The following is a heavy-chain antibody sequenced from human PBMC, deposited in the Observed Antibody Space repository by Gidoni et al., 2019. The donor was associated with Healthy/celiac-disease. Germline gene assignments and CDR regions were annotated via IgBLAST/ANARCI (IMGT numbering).Heavy chain of an antibody. V-gene: IGHV3-21*01. CDR2: ISSSSSYI. Sequence: EVQLVESGGGLVKPGGSLRLSGAASGFTFSSYSMNWVRQAPGKGLEWVSSISSSSSYIYYADSVKGRFTISRDNAKNSLYLQMNSLRAEDTAVYYCARADCSSTSCSAYYYYGMDVWGQGTTVTVSS. CDR3: ARADCSSTSCSAYYYYGMDV. D-gene: IGHD2-2*01. CDR1: GFTFSSYS. J-gene: IGHJ6*02.